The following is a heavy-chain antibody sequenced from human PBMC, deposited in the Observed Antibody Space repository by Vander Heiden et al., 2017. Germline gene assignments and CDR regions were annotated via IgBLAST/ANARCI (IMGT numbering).Heavy chain of an antibody. CDR1: GFTFSSYG. V-gene: IGHV3-33*01. D-gene: IGHD3-3*01. CDR2: IWYDGSNK. J-gene: IGHJ6*02. Sequence: QVQLVESGGGVVQPGRSLRLSCAASGFTFSSYGMHWVRQAPGKGVEWVAVIWYDGSNKYYGESVKGRFTISRDNSKNTLYLQMNSLRAEDTAVYYCARVIWSGHHLRYYYYGMDVWGQGTTVTVSS. CDR3: ARVIWSGHHLRYYYYGMDV.